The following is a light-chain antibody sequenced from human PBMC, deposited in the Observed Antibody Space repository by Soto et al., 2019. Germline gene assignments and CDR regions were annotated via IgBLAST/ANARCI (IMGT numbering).Light chain of an antibody. CDR3: QSYDSRLSAHNYV. CDR1: SSNIGAGYD. J-gene: IGLJ1*01. CDR2: GNS. Sequence: QLVLTQPPSVSGAPGQRVTISCTGSSSNIGAGYDVHWYQQLPGTAPKLLIYGNSNRPSGVPDRFSGSKSGTSASLAITGLQAEDEADYYCQSYDSRLSAHNYVFGTGTKVTVL. V-gene: IGLV1-40*01.